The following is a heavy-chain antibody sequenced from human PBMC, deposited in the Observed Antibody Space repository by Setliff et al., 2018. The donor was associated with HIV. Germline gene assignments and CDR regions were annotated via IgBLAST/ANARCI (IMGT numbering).Heavy chain of an antibody. CDR1: GGPITSNTYF. CDR2: IYHSGNT. J-gene: IGHJ4*02. V-gene: IGHV4-39*01. CDR3: ARHDTEYSSYPIDY. Sequence: SETLSLTCSVSGGPITSNTYFWDWIRQAPGKGLEWIGSIYHSGNTYYNPSLKSRVSISVDTSKNQFSLKLSSVTAADTAVYYCARHDTEYSSYPIDYWGQGNLVTVSS. D-gene: IGHD6-6*01.